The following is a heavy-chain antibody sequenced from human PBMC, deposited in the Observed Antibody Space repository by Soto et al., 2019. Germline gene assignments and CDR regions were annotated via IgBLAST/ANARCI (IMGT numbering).Heavy chain of an antibody. CDR1: GSSISSYY. V-gene: IGHV4-59*01. D-gene: IGHD1-7*01. CDR3: ARGIRNWTYPFNWFDP. J-gene: IGHJ5*02. Sequence: SESLSLTCTVSGSSISSYYWSWIRQPPGKGLEWIGYIYYSGSTNYNPSLKSRVTISVDTSKNQFSLKLSSVTAADTAVFYCARGIRNWTYPFNWFDPWGRGTLVTVSA. CDR2: IYYSGST.